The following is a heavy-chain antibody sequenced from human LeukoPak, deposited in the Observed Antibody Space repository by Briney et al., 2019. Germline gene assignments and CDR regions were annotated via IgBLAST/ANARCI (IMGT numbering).Heavy chain of an antibody. D-gene: IGHD6-13*01. J-gene: IGHJ4*02. Sequence: SETLSLTCAVYGESFSTYYWSWIRQPPGKGLEWIGEINHSGSTNYNPSLKSRVTISVDTSKNQFSLKLSSVTAADTAVYYCARGVAAAGTRYFDYWGQGTLVTVSS. CDR3: ARGVAAAGTRYFDY. CDR1: GESFSTYY. CDR2: INHSGST. V-gene: IGHV4-34*01.